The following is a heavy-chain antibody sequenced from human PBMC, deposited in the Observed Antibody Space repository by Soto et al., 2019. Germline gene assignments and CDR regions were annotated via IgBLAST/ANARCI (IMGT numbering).Heavy chain of an antibody. Sequence: GESLKISCKGSGYSFTSYWIGWVRQMPGKGLEWMGIIYPGDFDPRYSPSFQGQVTISADKSISTAYLQWSSLKASDTSMYYCAILSTALWFGVNWFAPWTRGTLVTVSS. J-gene: IGHJ5*02. CDR3: AILSTALWFGVNWFAP. V-gene: IGHV5-51*01. D-gene: IGHD3-10*01. CDR1: GYSFTSYW. CDR2: IYPGDFDP.